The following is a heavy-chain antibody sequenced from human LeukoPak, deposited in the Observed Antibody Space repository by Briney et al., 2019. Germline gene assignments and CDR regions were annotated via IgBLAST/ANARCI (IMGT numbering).Heavy chain of an antibody. V-gene: IGHV4-34*01. Sequence: SETLSLTCAVYGGSFSGYYWSWIRQPPGKGLEWIGEINHSGSTNYNPSLKSRVTISVDTSKNQFSLKLSSVTAADSAVYFCARGPPTDYYDSSGFYYVFDYWGQGTLVTVSS. CDR1: GGSFSGYY. CDR3: ARGPPTDYYDSSGFYYVFDY. D-gene: IGHD3-22*01. CDR2: INHSGST. J-gene: IGHJ4*02.